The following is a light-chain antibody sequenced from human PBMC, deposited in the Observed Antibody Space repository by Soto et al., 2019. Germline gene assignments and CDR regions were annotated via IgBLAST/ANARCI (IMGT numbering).Light chain of an antibody. J-gene: IGKJ1*01. Sequence: ENVLTQSPGTLSLSPGGRATLSCRASQSVSSGHLAWYQQKPGQAPRVLYYGASSRATGIPDRFSGSGSGTDFALTISRLEPEDFAVYYCQQYGSSPWTFGHGTKVEI. CDR1: QSVSSGH. CDR3: QQYGSSPWT. V-gene: IGKV3-20*01. CDR2: GAS.